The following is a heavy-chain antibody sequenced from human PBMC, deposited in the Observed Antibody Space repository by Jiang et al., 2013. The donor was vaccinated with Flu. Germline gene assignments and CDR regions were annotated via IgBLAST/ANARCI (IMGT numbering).Heavy chain of an antibody. J-gene: IGHJ4*02. CDR3: ATFYGSGRPLPLGY. D-gene: IGHD3-10*01. V-gene: IGHV4-39*01. CDR2: IYYSGST. Sequence: GSGLVKPSETLSLTCTVSGGSISSSSYYWGWIRQPPGKGLEWIGSIYYSGSTYYNPSLKSRVTISVDTSKNQFSLKLSSVTAADTAVYYCATFYGSGRPLPLGYWGQGTLVTVSS. CDR1: GGSISSSSYY.